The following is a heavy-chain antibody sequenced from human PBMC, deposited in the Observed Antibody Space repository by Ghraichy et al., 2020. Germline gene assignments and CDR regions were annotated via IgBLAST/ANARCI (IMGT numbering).Heavy chain of an antibody. CDR2: IIPIFGTA. CDR3: ARELQLRRVGVYFDY. V-gene: IGHV1-69*13. D-gene: IGHD2-2*01. J-gene: IGHJ4*02. CDR1: GGTFSSYA. Sequence: SVKVSCKASGGTFSSYAISWVRQAPGQGLEWMGGIIPIFGTANYAQKFQGRVTITADESTSTAYMELSSLRSEDTAVYYCARELQLRRVGVYFDYWGQGTLVTVSS.